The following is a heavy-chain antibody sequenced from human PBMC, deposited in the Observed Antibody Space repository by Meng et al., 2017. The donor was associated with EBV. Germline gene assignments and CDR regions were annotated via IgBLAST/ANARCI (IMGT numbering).Heavy chain of an antibody. D-gene: IGHD3-10*01. CDR3: ASESGRGFTPDF. CDR2: LIPMSGAP. CDR1: GGPFRSDA. Sequence: VQGEQSGGEVKGQGSSAKTSCKTSGGPFRSDAVSWVRQGPGQGLEWLGGLIPMSGAPHYAQKFQDRVTITADEYTRTHYMELSSLRSDDTAMYYCASESGRGFTPDFWGQGTLVTVSS. J-gene: IGHJ4*02. V-gene: IGHV1-69*01.